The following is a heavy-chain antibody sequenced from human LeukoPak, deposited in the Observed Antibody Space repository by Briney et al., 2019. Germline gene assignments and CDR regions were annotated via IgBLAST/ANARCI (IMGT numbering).Heavy chain of an antibody. CDR1: GFTVSSNY. D-gene: IGHD6-13*01. Sequence: LSGGSLRLSCAASGFTVSSNYMSWVRQAPGKGLEWVSVIYSGGSTYYADSVKGRFTISRDNSKNTLYLQMNSLRAEDTAVYYCASTGGSSWPYDAFDIWGQGTMVTVFS. V-gene: IGHV3-53*01. J-gene: IGHJ3*02. CDR2: IYSGGST. CDR3: ASTGGSSWPYDAFDI.